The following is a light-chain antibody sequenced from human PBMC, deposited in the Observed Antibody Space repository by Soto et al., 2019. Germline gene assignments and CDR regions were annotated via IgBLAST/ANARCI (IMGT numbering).Light chain of an antibody. CDR3: HQYYSSRRT. Sequence: DIAMTQSPATLSVSPGERATFSCRASQGMSSKLAWYQQKPGGAARRLISGAATGGTGSLARISGSGSGREFTLTIISLQSEDVLVYYCHQYYSSRRTFGQGTKVDIK. CDR2: GAA. V-gene: IGKV3-15*01. J-gene: IGKJ1*01. CDR1: QGMSSK.